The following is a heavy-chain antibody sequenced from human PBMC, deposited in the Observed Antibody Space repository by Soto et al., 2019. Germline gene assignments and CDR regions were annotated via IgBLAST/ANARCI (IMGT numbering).Heavy chain of an antibody. D-gene: IGHD2-2*03. Sequence: EVQLVESGGGSVQPGRSLRLSCAASGFSFDDYGMHWVRQGPGKGLEWVSGISWTSGDIYYADSVKGRFTSSRDNAKRSLYLQMNSLRTEDTALDYCAKDNALDRCGHFDYWGQGIPVTVSS. V-gene: IGHV3-9*01. CDR3: AKDNALDRCGHFDY. CDR2: ISWTSGDI. CDR1: GFSFDDYG. J-gene: IGHJ4*02.